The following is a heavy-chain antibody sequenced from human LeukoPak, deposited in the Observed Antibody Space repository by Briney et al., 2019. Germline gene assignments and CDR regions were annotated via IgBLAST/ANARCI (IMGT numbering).Heavy chain of an antibody. D-gene: IGHD3-10*01. J-gene: IGHJ5*02. CDR2: VNHSGST. V-gene: IGHV4-34*01. CDR3: ARSYGSGSYYNGRRWFDP. Sequence: SETLSLTCAVYGGSFSGYYWSWIRQPPGKGLEWIGEVNHSGSTNYNPSLKSRVTISVDTSKNQFSLKLSSVTAADTAVYYCARSYGSGSYYNGRRWFDPWGQGTLVTVSS. CDR1: GGSFSGYY.